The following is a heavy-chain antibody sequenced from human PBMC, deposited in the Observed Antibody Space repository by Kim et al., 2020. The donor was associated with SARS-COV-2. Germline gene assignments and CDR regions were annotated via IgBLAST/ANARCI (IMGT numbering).Heavy chain of an antibody. Sequence: SETLSLTCIVSGGSISNHYWSWIRQPPGKGLEWIGYIDYSGSTNSNPSLKSRVTISVDTSKNQFSLELSSVTAADTAVYYCARDPPGPDYSFDLWGQGTMGTVSS. CDR3: ARDPPGPDYSFDL. J-gene: IGHJ3*01. D-gene: IGHD5-12*01. CDR2: IDYSGST. CDR1: GGSISNHY. V-gene: IGHV4-59*11.